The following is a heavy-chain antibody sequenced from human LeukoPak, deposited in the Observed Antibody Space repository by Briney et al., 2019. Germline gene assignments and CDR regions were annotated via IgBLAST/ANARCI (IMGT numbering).Heavy chain of an antibody. D-gene: IGHD1-26*01. J-gene: IGHJ4*02. Sequence: PGGSLRLSCAASGFTFSSYGMSWVRQAPGKGLVWVSRINDDATSTSYADSVKGRFTISRDNAKNTLYLQMNSLRADDTAVYYCATTGSGSYYDYWGQGTLVTVSS. CDR1: GFTFSSYG. CDR2: INDDATST. V-gene: IGHV3-74*01. CDR3: ATTGSGSYYDY.